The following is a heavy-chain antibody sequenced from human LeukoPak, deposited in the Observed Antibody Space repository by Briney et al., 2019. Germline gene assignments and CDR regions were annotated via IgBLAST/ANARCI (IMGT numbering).Heavy chain of an antibody. J-gene: IGHJ4*02. CDR2: IRYDGSNK. CDR1: GFTFSSYG. CDR3: AKLEVEVATFDY. D-gene: IGHD5-24*01. V-gene: IGHV3-30*02. Sequence: PGGSLRLSCAASGFTFSSYGMHWVRQAPGKGLEWVAFIRYDGSNKYYADSVKGRFTISRDNSKNTLYLQMNSLRAEDTAVYYCAKLEVEVATFDYWGQGTLVTVSS.